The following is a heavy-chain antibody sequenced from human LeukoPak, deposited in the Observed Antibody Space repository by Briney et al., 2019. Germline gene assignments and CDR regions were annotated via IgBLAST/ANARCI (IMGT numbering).Heavy chain of an antibody. CDR1: GFTFSNYA. CDR3: AREYCSGTCYSFPYYYGLDV. Sequence: GGSLRLSCAASGFTFSNYAMSWVRQAPGKGLEWVSAISGSGSRTYYSDSVKGRFTVSRDNSKSTFYLQINSLRAEDTTIYYCAREYCSGTCYSFPYYYGLDVWGQGTTVTVSS. J-gene: IGHJ6*02. CDR2: ISGSGSRT. D-gene: IGHD2-21*02. V-gene: IGHV3-23*01.